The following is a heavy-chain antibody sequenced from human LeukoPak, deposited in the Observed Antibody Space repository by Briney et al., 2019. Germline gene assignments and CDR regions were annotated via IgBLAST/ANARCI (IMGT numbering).Heavy chain of an antibody. V-gene: IGHV3-23*01. CDR3: AKDRLMVRGVILGNYFDY. J-gene: IGHJ4*02. CDR1: GFTLSTYG. D-gene: IGHD3-10*01. Sequence: GGSLRLSCAASGFTLSTYGMSWVRQAPGKGLEWVSSISGSGDRTYYADSVKGRFTISRDNSKNTLYLQMNSLRAEDTAVYYCAKDRLMVRGVILGNYFDYWGQGTLVTVSS. CDR2: ISGSGDRT.